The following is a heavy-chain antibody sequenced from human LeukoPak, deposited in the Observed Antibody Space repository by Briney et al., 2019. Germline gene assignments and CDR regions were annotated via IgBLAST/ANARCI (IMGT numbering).Heavy chain of an antibody. CDR3: AKGSQLLQTYDAFDI. V-gene: IGHV3-23*01. CDR2: ISGSGGST. D-gene: IGHD2-2*01. Sequence: GGFLRLSCAASGFTFSSYAMSWVRQAPGKGLEWVSAISGSGGSTYYADSVKGRFTISRDNSKNTLYLQMNSLRAEDTAVYYCAKGSQLLQTYDAFDIWGQGTMVTVSS. CDR1: GFTFSSYA. J-gene: IGHJ3*02.